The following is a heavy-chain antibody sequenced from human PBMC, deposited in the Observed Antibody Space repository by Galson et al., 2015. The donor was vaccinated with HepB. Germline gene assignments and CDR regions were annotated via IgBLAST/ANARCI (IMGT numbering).Heavy chain of an antibody. Sequence: SVKVSCKASGYIFINYGFAWVRQAPGQGLEWMGWISVYDENTNYAQKVQGRVTMTTDTSTNTTYMELRSLRSDDTAVYYCARGARYYSPLDYWGQGTLVTVSS. V-gene: IGHV1-18*04. D-gene: IGHD3-22*01. CDR2: ISVYDENT. CDR3: ARGARYYSPLDY. CDR1: GYIFINYG. J-gene: IGHJ4*02.